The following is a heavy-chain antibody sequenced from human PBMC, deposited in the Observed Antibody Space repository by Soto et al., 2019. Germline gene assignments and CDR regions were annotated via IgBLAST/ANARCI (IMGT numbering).Heavy chain of an antibody. J-gene: IGHJ4*02. CDR3: ASDSSGYYFDY. CDR1: GYTFTSYA. CDR2: INAGNGNT. D-gene: IGHD3-22*01. V-gene: IGHV1-3*01. Sequence: SVKVSFKASGYTFTSYAMHWVRQAPGQRLEWMGWINAGNGNTKYSQKFQGRVTITRDTSASTAYMELSSLRSEDTAVYYCASDSSGYYFDYWGQGTLVTVSS.